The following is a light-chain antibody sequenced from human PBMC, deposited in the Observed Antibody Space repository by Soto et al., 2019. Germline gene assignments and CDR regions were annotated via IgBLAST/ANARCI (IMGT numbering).Light chain of an antibody. V-gene: IGKV1-39*01. Sequence: DIQMTQSPSSLSASVGDRVTITCRASQSISSYLNWYQQKPGKAPKLLIYAASSLQSGVPSRFSGSGSGTEVTLTISSLQPEDFATYYCQQSHSTPFTFGPGTKVDIK. CDR3: QQSHSTPFT. CDR1: QSISSY. CDR2: AAS. J-gene: IGKJ3*01.